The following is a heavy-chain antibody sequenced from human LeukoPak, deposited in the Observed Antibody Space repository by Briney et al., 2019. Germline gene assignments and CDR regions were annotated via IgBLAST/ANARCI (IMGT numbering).Heavy chain of an antibody. Sequence: SETLSLTCTVSGGSISSYYWSWIRQPPGKRLEWIGYIYYSGSTNYNPSLKSRVTISVDTSKNQFSLKLKSVTAADTAMYYCARDYGSGNSQIFDYWGQGTLVTVSS. CDR2: IYYSGST. CDR1: GGSISSYY. J-gene: IGHJ4*02. V-gene: IGHV4-59*01. CDR3: ARDYGSGNSQIFDY. D-gene: IGHD3-10*01.